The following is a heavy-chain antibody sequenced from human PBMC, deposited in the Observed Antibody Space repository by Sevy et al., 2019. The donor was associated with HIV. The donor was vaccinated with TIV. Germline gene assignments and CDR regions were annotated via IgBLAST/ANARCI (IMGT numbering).Heavy chain of an antibody. CDR3: AKSHGSGSYYYYYMDV. D-gene: IGHD3-10*01. V-gene: IGHV3-33*06. CDR1: GLTFSTYG. Sequence: GGSLSLSCAASGLTFSTYGMHWVRQAPGKGLEWVAVIWYDGSNKYYADSVKGRFTISRDNSKNTLYLQMNSLRAEDTAVYYCAKSHGSGSYYYYYMDVWGKGTTVTVSS. CDR2: IWYDGSNK. J-gene: IGHJ6*03.